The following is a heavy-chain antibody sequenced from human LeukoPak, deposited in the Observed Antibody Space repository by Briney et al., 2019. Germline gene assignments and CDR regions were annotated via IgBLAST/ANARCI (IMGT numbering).Heavy chain of an antibody. J-gene: IGHJ4*02. D-gene: IGHD1-26*01. CDR1: GGSISSYY. CDR2: IYYSGST. CDR3: TQGGELMNY. Sequence: PSETLSLTCTVSGGSISSYYWSWIRQPPGKGLEWIGYIYYSGSTNYNPSLKSRVTISVDTSKNQFSLKLSFVTAADTAVYYCTQGGELMNYWGQGTLVTVSS. V-gene: IGHV4-59*08.